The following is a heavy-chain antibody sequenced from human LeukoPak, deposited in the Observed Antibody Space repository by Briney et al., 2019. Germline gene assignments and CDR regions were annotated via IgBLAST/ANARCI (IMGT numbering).Heavy chain of an antibody. CDR1: GYTFTSYY. D-gene: IGHD6-6*01. Sequence: ASVKVSCKASGYTFTSYYMHWVRQAPGQGLEWMGGIIPIFGTASYAQKFQSRVTITADESTSTAYMELSSLRSEDTAVYYCARELAHTSEYSSSAGGDYWGQGTLVTVSS. V-gene: IGHV1-69*13. J-gene: IGHJ4*02. CDR2: IIPIFGTA. CDR3: ARELAHTSEYSSSAGGDY.